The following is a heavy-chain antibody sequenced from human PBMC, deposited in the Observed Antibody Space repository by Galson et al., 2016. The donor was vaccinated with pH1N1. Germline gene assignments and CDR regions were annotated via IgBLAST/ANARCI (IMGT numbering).Heavy chain of an antibody. Sequence: SLRLSCATSGFSFSSYWFHWVRQDPAKGLVWVARIDEDGETTNYADSVKGRFTIYRDNAKNTLYLEMNSLRAEDTAVYYRARDLCGREDYWGQGTLVTVSS. CDR1: GFSFSSYW. J-gene: IGHJ4*02. CDR2: IDEDGETT. V-gene: IGHV3-74*01. CDR3: ARDLCGREDY. D-gene: IGHD1-26*01.